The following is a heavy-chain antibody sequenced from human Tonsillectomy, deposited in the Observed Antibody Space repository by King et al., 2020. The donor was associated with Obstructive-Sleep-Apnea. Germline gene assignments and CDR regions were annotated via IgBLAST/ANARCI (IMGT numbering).Heavy chain of an antibody. CDR3: EKDIINYDSLTGPVDY. V-gene: IGHV3-23*04. CDR2: ISGSGGGT. D-gene: IGHD3-9*01. CDR1: GFTFRSYA. J-gene: IGHJ4*02. Sequence: VQLVESGGGLVQPGGSLRLSCAGSGFTFRSYAMSCVRQAPGKGLEWVSGISGSGGGTYYADSVKGRFTISRDNSKNTLYLQMNSLRAEDTAVYYCEKDIINYDSLTGPVDYWGQGTLVTVSS.